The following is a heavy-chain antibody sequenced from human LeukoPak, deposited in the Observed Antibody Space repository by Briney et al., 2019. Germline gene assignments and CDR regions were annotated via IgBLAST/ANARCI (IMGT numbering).Heavy chain of an antibody. Sequence: KPSETLSLTYTVSGGSISSSSYCWGWIRQPPGKGLEWIGNIYYSGSTYYIPSLKSRVTISVDTSKNQFSLNLSSVTAADTAVYYCARHTVATPRAFDIWGQGTMVTVSS. CDR1: GGSISSSSYC. V-gene: IGHV4-39*01. J-gene: IGHJ3*02. CDR2: IYYSGST. D-gene: IGHD5-12*01. CDR3: ARHTVATPRAFDI.